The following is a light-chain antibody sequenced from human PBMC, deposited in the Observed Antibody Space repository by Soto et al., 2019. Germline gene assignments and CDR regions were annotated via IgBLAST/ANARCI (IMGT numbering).Light chain of an antibody. CDR2: DDS. V-gene: IGLV3-21*02. Sequence: SYELTQPPSVSVAPGQTARITCGGNNIGSKSVHWYQQKPGQAPVLVVYDDSNRXXGIPERFSGSNSGNTATLTISRVEAGDEADYYCQVWDSSSDHLYVFGTGTKVTVL. CDR1: NIGSKS. CDR3: QVWDSSSDHLYV. J-gene: IGLJ1*01.